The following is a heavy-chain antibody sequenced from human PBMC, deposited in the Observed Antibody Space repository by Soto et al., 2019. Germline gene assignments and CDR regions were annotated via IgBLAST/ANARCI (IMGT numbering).Heavy chain of an antibody. D-gene: IGHD2-15*01. CDR3: AKALGYCSGGSCPVPPFHY. Sequence: LRLSCAASGFSFSSYAMSWVRQAPGKGLEWVSGISGSGGSTYYADSVKGRFTISRDNSKNTVYLQMNSLRAEDTAVYYCAKALGYCSGGSCPVPPFHYWGQGALVTVSS. V-gene: IGHV3-23*01. CDR1: GFSFSSYA. J-gene: IGHJ4*02. CDR2: ISGSGGST.